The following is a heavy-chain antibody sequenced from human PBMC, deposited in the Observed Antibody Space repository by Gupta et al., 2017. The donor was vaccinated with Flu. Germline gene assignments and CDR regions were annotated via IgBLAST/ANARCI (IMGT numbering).Heavy chain of an antibody. V-gene: IGHV3-33*01. J-gene: IGHJ5*02. D-gene: IGHD3-16*02. Sequence: KGLEWVAVIWYDGSNKYYADSVKGRFTISRDNSKNTLYLQMNSLRAEDTAVYYCARDTHDYDYVWGSYRLSPWGQGTLVTVSS. CDR3: ARDTHDYDYVWGSYRLSP. CDR2: IWYDGSNK.